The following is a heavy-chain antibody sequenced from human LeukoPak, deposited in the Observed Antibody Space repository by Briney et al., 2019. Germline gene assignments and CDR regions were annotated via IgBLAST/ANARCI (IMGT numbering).Heavy chain of an antibody. J-gene: IGHJ5*02. CDR2: IYHSGST. D-gene: IGHD3-3*01. Sequence: SETLSLTCTVSGGSISSSSYYWGWIRQPPGKGLEWIGYIYHSGSTYYNPSLKSRVTISVDRSKNQFSLKLSSVTAADTAVYYCARTGYDFWSGYYIDPWGQGTLVTVSP. CDR3: ARTGYDFWSGYYIDP. V-gene: IGHV4-39*07. CDR1: GGSISSSSYY.